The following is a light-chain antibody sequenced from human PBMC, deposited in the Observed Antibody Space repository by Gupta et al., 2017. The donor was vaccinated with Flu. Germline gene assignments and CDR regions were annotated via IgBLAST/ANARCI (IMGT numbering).Light chain of an antibody. J-gene: IGLJ3*02. Sequence: QLVLTPSPSASASLGASVTLTCTLSSGHSNYVIAWHQQQPEKGPRNLMNLNGDGSHNGVAEGPDRFTGCSSGAERYLTISSQQDEDEDDYDWQTRDTVIQVFGGGTKLTVL. CDR1: SGHSNYV. CDR2: LNGDGSH. V-gene: IGLV4-69*01. CDR3: QTRDTVIQV.